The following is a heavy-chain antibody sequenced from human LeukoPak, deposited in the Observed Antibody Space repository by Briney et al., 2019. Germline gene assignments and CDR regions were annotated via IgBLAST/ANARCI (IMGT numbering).Heavy chain of an antibody. D-gene: IGHD6-13*01. CDR3: AKAAAAGTSFDY. Sequence: GGSLRLSCAASGFMFSSYAMHWVRQAPGKGLEWVAVISYDGSNKYYADSVKGRFTISRDNSKNTLYLQMNSLRAEDTAVYYCAKAAAAGTSFDYWGQGTLVTVSS. CDR1: GFMFSSYA. V-gene: IGHV3-30-3*01. J-gene: IGHJ4*02. CDR2: ISYDGSNK.